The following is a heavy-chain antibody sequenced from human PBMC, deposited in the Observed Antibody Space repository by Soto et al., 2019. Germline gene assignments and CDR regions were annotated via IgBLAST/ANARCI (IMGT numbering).Heavy chain of an antibody. J-gene: IGHJ3*02. V-gene: IGHV1-18*01. D-gene: IGHD6-13*01. CDR3: ARSPLAAAANVAFDI. CDR2: ISAYNGNT. Sequence: ASVKLSCKASGYTFTSYGISLVRQAPGQGLEWMGWISAYNGNTNYAQKLQGRVTMTTDTSTSTAYMELRSLRSDDTAVYYCARSPLAAAANVAFDIWGQGTMVTVSS. CDR1: GYTFTSYG.